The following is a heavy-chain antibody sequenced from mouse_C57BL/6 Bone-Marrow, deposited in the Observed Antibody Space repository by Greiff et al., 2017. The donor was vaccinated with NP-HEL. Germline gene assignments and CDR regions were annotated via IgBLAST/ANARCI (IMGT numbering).Heavy chain of an antibody. Sequence: QVQLQQPGAELVKPGASVKVSCKASGYTFTSYWMHWVKQRPGQGLEWIGRIHPSASDTNYNQKFKGKATLTVDKSSSTAYMQLSSLTSEDSAVYYCAIPIYYYGSSFDYWGQGTTLTVSS. D-gene: IGHD1-1*01. V-gene: IGHV1-74*01. CDR3: AIPIYYYGSSFDY. J-gene: IGHJ2*01. CDR2: IHPSASDT. CDR1: GYTFTSYW.